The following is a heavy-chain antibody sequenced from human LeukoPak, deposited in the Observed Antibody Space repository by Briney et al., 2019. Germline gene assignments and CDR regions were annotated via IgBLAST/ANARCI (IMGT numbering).Heavy chain of an antibody. V-gene: IGHV3-74*01. Sequence: PGGSLRLSCAASGNYWMHWVRQAPGKGLVWVSHINSDGSWTSYAGSVKGRLTISKDNAKNTVYLQMNSLRAEDTAVYYCVSFYETYWGRGTLVTVSS. CDR3: VSFYETY. J-gene: IGHJ4*02. D-gene: IGHD2/OR15-2a*01. CDR2: INSDGSWT. CDR1: GNYW.